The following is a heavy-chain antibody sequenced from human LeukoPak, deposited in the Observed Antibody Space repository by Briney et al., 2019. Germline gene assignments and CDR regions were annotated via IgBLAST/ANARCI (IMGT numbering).Heavy chain of an antibody. CDR2: ISWNSGSI. D-gene: IGHD3-10*01. CDR1: GFTFDDYA. CDR3: AKMGYYGSGKEPRGGTDY. J-gene: IGHJ4*02. V-gene: IGHV3-9*01. Sequence: GGSLRLSCAASGFTFDDYAMHWVRQAPGKGLEWVSGISWNSGSIVYADSVKGRFTICRDNDKNSLYLQINSVRAEDTALYYCAKMGYYGSGKEPRGGTDYWGQGTLVTVSS.